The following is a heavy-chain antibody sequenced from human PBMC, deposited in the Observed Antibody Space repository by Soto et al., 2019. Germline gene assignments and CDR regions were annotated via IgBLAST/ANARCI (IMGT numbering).Heavy chain of an antibody. J-gene: IGHJ4*02. V-gene: IGHV1-3*01. D-gene: IGHD2-8*01. CDR1: GYTYINYA. CDR2: INDGNGNT. CDR3: ALSHPGFCTSVDCPGAFDS. Sequence: AASVKVSCKVSGYTYINYAFHWVRQAPGQRLEWLGWINDGNGNTRYSQKIQGRVSITRDASASTSYMELSRLRSEDTAMYYCALSHPGFCTSVDCPGAFDSWGQGTLVTVSS.